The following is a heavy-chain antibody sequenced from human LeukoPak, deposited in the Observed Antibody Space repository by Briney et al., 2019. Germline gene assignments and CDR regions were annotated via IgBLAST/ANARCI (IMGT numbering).Heavy chain of an antibody. V-gene: IGHV4-59*01. CDR2: IYYSGST. CDR3: AAITMIDWFDP. D-gene: IGHD3-22*01. Sequence: SSETLSLTCTVSGGSISSYYWSWIRQPPGKGLEWIEYIYYSGSTNYNPPLKSRVTISVDTSKNQFSLKLSSVTAADTAVYYCAAITMIDWFDPWGQGTLVTVSS. J-gene: IGHJ5*02. CDR1: GGSISSYY.